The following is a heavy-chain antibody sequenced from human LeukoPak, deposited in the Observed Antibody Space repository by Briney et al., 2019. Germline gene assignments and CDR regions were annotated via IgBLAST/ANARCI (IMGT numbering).Heavy chain of an antibody. CDR2: ISYDGSNE. CDR3: ARVGYYSSGPFSYFDY. D-gene: IGHD3-10*01. CDR1: GFTFSRYA. Sequence: GGSLRLSCAASGFTFSRYAMHWVRQAPGKGLEWVAVISYDGSNEYYADSVKGRFTISRDSSENTLYLQMNCLRVEDTAVYYCARVGYYSSGPFSYFDYWGQGTLVTVSS. J-gene: IGHJ4*02. V-gene: IGHV3-30-3*01.